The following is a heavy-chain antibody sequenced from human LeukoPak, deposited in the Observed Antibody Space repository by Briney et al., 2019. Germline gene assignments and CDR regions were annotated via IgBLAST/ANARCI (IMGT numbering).Heavy chain of an antibody. CDR1: GYTFTGYY. J-gene: IGHJ6*03. Sequence: ASVKVSCKASGYTFTGYYMHWVRQAPGQGLEWMGWINPNSGGTNYAQKFQGRVTMTRDTSISTAYMELSRLRSDDTAVYYCARGPYSNGYYYYYYMDVWGKGTTVTVSS. CDR3: ARGPYSNGYYYYYYMDV. CDR2: INPNSGGT. D-gene: IGHD4-11*01. V-gene: IGHV1-2*02.